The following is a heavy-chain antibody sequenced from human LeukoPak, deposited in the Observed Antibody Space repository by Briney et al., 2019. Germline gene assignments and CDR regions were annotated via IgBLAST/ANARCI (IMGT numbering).Heavy chain of an antibody. J-gene: IGHJ4*02. D-gene: IGHD2-15*01. Sequence: ASVKVSCKASGYTFTGYYMHWVRQAPGQGLEWMGRINPNSGGTNYAQKFQGRVTMTRDTSISTAYMELSRLRSDDTAVYYCARGYCSGGSCYSAQDYWGQGTLVTVSS. CDR1: GYTFTGYY. CDR2: INPNSGGT. V-gene: IGHV1-2*06. CDR3: ARGYCSGGSCYSAQDY.